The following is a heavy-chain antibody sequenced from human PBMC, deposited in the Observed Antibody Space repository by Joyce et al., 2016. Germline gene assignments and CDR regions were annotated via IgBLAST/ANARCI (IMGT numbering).Heavy chain of an antibody. CDR2: ITPVNGNT. V-gene: IGHV1-45*02. D-gene: IGHD4-23*01. CDR1: GYTFTYRY. CDR3: AGDYGGAFDV. Sequence: QRQLEQSGAEVKKAGSSVKVSCKASGYTFTYRYLHWVRQAPGQALEWMGWITPVNGNTNYEQKFQDRVIITRDMTMSTAYMEMRSLRSEDTAMFYCAGDYGGAFDVWGPGTMIAVSS. J-gene: IGHJ3*01.